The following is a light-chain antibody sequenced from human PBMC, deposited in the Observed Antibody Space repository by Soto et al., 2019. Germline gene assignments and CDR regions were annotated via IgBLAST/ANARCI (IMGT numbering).Light chain of an antibody. CDR1: QGIRHY. J-gene: IGKJ5*01. Sequence: LTQSPSSLSASVGDRVTITCRASQGIRHYLAWYQQKPGQAPRLVIYDASRRATGIPDRFSGSGSRTDFTLTISRLEPEDSAVYYCQQYSSTPITFGQGTRLEIK. CDR3: QQYSSTPIT. CDR2: DAS. V-gene: IGKV3-20*01.